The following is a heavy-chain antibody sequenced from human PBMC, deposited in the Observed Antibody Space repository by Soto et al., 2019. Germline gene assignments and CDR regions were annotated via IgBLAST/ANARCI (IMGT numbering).Heavy chain of an antibody. D-gene: IGHD3-3*01. J-gene: IGHJ5*02. CDR2: INHSGST. CDR3: ARAGYRLVGVVIIHNWFDP. V-gene: IGHV4-34*01. CDR1: GVSFSGYY. Sequence: NPXETLSLTCSVYGVSFSGYYWSWIRQPPGKGLEWIGEINHSGSTNYNPSLKSRVTISVDTSKNQFSLKLSSVTAADTAVYYCARAGYRLVGVVIIHNWFDPWGQGTLVTVYS.